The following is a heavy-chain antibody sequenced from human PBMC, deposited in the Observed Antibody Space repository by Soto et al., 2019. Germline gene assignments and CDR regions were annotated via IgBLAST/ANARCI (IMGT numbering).Heavy chain of an antibody. J-gene: IGHJ6*02. CDR3: ARVATRGGMDV. CDR1: GGSISSYY. Sequence: SETLSLTCTVSGGSISSYYWSWIRQPPGKGLEWIGYIYYSGSTNYNPSLKSRVTISVDTSKNQFSLKLSSVTAADTAVYYCARVATRGGMDVWGQGTPVTVSS. V-gene: IGHV4-59*01. CDR2: IYYSGST. D-gene: IGHD5-12*01.